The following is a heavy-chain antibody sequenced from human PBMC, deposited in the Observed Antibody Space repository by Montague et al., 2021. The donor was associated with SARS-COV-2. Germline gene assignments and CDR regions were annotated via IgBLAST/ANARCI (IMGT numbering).Heavy chain of an antibody. Sequence: PALVKPTQTPTLTCTFSGFSLSTSGMCVSWIRQPPGKALEWLARIDWDDDKHYSTSLKTRLTISKDTSKNQVVLTMTNMDPVDTATYYCGRSSVVRGVSLDYWGQGTLVTVSS. CDR1: GFSLSTSGMC. CDR2: IDWDDDK. V-gene: IGHV2-70*11. CDR3: GRSSVVRGVSLDY. J-gene: IGHJ4*02. D-gene: IGHD3-10*01.